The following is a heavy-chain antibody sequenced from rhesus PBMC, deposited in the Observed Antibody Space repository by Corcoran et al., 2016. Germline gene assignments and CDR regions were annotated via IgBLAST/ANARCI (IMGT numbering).Heavy chain of an antibody. V-gene: IGHV4-80*01. D-gene: IGHD7-45*01. CDR2: VNAESGPT. CDR3: ARDRFLGTGGGLDS. J-gene: IGHJ6*01. Sequence: QVQLQESGPGLVKPSENLILTCTVSAASFSRNLWSPFRQPPGKGLELIGGVNAESGPTNYNPLFTSRATISRDASKRQFFLELTSVTAADTAVYYCARDRFLGTGGGLDSWGQGVGVIVSS. CDR1: AASFSRNL.